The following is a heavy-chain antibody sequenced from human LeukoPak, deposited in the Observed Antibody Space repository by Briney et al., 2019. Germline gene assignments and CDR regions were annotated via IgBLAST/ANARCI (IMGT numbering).Heavy chain of an antibody. CDR3: ARHVGYGNNWFDP. CDR1: GGSITSYY. Sequence: SETLSLTCSVSGGSITSYYWSWIRQPPGKGLEWIGYIYFSGGTNYSPSLKSRVTVSVDTSKNQFSLKLRSGTAADTAVYYCARHVGYGNNWFDPWGEGTLVTVSS. V-gene: IGHV4-59*08. J-gene: IGHJ5*02. D-gene: IGHD5-18*01. CDR2: IYFSGGT.